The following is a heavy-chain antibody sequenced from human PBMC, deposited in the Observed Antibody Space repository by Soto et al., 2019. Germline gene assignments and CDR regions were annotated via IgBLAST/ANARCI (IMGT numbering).Heavy chain of an antibody. J-gene: IGHJ4*02. Sequence: GGSLRLSCAASGFTFTYAWMIWVRQAPGKGLEWVGRIRTRGEGGTTDYAAPVKGRFSVSRDDSRNTLYLQMNSLQTEDTAIYYCTVVIASTIANWGFDLWGQGSLVTVSS. CDR2: IRTRGEGGTT. CDR1: GFTFTYAW. CDR3: TVVIASTIANWGFDL. V-gene: IGHV3-15*07. D-gene: IGHD5-12*01.